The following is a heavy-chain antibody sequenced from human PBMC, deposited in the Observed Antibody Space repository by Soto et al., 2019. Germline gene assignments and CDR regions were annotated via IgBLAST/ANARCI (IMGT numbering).Heavy chain of an antibody. CDR2: IYDIGNT. CDR1: GYSISSGYY. Sequence: SETLSLTCAVSGYSISSGYYWGWMRQPPGKGLQWIGTIYDIGNTYYNPSLKSRVTISVDTSKNQFSLKLASVTAADTATYYCAVGYCSSITCAREYFPHWGQGTLVTVAS. J-gene: IGHJ1*01. D-gene: IGHD2-2*01. V-gene: IGHV4-38-2*01. CDR3: AVGYCSSITCAREYFPH.